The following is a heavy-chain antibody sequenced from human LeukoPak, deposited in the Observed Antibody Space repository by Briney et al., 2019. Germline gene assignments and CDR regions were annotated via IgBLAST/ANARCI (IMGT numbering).Heavy chain of an antibody. J-gene: IGHJ5*02. D-gene: IGHD3-10*01. V-gene: IGHV3-23*01. Sequence: GGSLRLSCAVSGFTFNSHAMSWVRQAPGKWLEWVSAISADGGDTYYAASVKGRFTISRDNAKNSLYLQMNSLRAEDTALYYCAKDLSGVLLWFGEFDPWGQGTLVTVSS. CDR1: GFTFNSHA. CDR2: ISADGGDT. CDR3: AKDLSGVLLWFGEFDP.